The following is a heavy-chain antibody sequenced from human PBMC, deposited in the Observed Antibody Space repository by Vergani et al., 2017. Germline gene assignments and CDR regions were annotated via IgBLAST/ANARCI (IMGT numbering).Heavy chain of an antibody. CDR3: ARLYGRDRSGSKYFDY. CDR1: GYSFTNYW. D-gene: IGHD1-26*01. Sequence: EVQLVQSGAEVKKPGESLKISCQISGYSFTNYWIGWVRQMPGKGLEWMGIIHPADSDTRYSPSFQGQVTISVDKSISTAYLQRSSPRASDSAMYYCARLYGRDRSGSKYFDYWVQGTLVTVSS. V-gene: IGHV5-51*01. J-gene: IGHJ4*02. CDR2: IHPADSDT.